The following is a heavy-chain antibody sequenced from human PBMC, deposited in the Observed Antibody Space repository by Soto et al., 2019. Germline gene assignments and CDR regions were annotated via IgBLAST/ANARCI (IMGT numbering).Heavy chain of an antibody. CDR1: ENTLTELT. CDR2: SAPEEGEP. Sequence: GASLKVSCNVPENTLTELTIDWLRQAPGKGLEWMGRSAPEEGEPIYPQKFQGRVSMTEDPSTDTAYMELTSLRSEDTAVYFCAADRKIVGIIGAFDXWGYGTLFTVSX. J-gene: IGHJ4*01. D-gene: IGHD1-26*01. V-gene: IGHV1-24*01. CDR3: AADRKIVGIIGAFDX.